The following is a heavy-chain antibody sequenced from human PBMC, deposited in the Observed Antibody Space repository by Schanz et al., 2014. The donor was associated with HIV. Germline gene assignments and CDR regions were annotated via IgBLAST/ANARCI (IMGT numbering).Heavy chain of an antibody. J-gene: IGHJ6*02. CDR3: AKDRNHYDSRYRGKGNYYYYYGMDV. V-gene: IGHV3-30*18. CDR2: ISYDGRNK. D-gene: IGHD3-22*01. CDR1: GFDFGVYG. Sequence: QVQLVESGGGVVQPGGSLRLSCAASGFDFGVYGMHWVRQAPGKGLEWVAVISYDGRNKYQAASVKGRFTISRDNSKNTLYLQMKSLRPEDTAVYYCAKDRNHYDSRYRGKGNYYYYYGMDVWGQGTTVTVSS.